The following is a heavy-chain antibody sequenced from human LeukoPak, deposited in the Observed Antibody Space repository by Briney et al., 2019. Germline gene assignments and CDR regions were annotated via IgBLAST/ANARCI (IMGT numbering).Heavy chain of an antibody. V-gene: IGHV4-59*01. D-gene: IGHD3-10*01. Sequence: SETLSLTCTVSGGSLSSYYWSWLRQPPGKGVECIGYIHYTGSTEYKPSLKSRDTISVERCKNQFSLRLKAVTAADTAVYYCARGGYYGSGNDFRFDPWGQGTLVTVSS. CDR3: ARGGYYGSGNDFRFDP. CDR2: IHYTGST. J-gene: IGHJ5*02. CDR1: GGSLSSYY.